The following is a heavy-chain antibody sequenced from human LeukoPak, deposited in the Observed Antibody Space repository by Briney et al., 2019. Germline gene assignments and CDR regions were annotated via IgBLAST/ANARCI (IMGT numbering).Heavy chain of an antibody. CDR2: IKQDGSEK. CDR1: GFTFSSYW. J-gene: IGHJ4*02. V-gene: IGHV3-7*01. D-gene: IGHD3-22*01. Sequence: GGPLRLSCAASGFTFSSYWMTWVRQAPGKGLEWVANIKQDGSEKYYVDSVKGRFTISRDNAKNSRYLQMNSLRAEDTAVYYCARPRDMIVVDPFDCWGQGTLVFVSS. CDR3: ARPRDMIVVDPFDC.